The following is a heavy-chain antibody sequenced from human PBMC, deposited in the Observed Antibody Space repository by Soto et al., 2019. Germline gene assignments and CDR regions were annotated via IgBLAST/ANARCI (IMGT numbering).Heavy chain of an antibody. CDR1: GVTFSSYW. CDR2: INTDGSTT. D-gene: IGHD3-10*01. V-gene: IGHV3-74*01. Sequence: EVQLVESGGNLVQPGGSLRLSCAASGVTFSSYWIHWVRQPPGKGLLWVSRINTDGSTTNYADSVKGRFTISRDNAKNTLYLQMNSLRAEDTAVYYCARGASGNYYLDYWGQGALVTISS. CDR3: ARGASGNYYLDY. J-gene: IGHJ4*02.